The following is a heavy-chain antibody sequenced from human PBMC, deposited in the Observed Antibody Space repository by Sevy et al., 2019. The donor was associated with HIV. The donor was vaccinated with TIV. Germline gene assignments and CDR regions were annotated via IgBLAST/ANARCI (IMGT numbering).Heavy chain of an antibody. CDR1: GFTFRSYW. Sequence: GESLKISCAASGFTFRSYWMTWVRQAPGKGLEWVANIDQDGSSEAYVDSVKGRFTISRDNVENSLFLQMNSLRVEDTAVYFCATDLYSHGTYRGQGILVTVSS. CDR3: ATDLYSHGTY. D-gene: IGHD5-18*01. CDR2: IDQDGSSE. V-gene: IGHV3-7*01. J-gene: IGHJ4*02.